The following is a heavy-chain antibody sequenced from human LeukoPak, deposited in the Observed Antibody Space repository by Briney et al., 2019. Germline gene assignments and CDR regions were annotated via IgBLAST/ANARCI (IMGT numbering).Heavy chain of an antibody. CDR1: GGSISSYY. Sequence: SETLSLTCTVSGGSISSYYRSWIRQPPGKGLEWIGYIYTSGSTNYNPSLKSRVTISVDTSKNQFSLKLSSVTAADTAVYYCARQRLIYDSSGYSNDIIDYWGQGTLVTVSS. CDR2: IYTSGST. CDR3: ARQRLIYDSSGYSNDIIDY. D-gene: IGHD3-22*01. J-gene: IGHJ4*02. V-gene: IGHV4-4*09.